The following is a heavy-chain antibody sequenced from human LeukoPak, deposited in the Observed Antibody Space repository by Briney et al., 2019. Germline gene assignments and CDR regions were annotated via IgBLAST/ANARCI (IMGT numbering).Heavy chain of an antibody. CDR3: ARGKIPGGSPEAEVPATLY. V-gene: IGHV4-39*07. Sequence: PSETLSLTCTVSGGTISSSSYYWGRIRQPPGKGLEWIGEINHSGSTNYNPSLKSRVTISVDTSKNQFSLKLSSVTAADTAVYYCARGKIPGGSPEAEVPATLYWGQGTLVTVSS. CDR2: INHSGST. CDR1: GGTISSSSYY. D-gene: IGHD3-16*01. J-gene: IGHJ4*02.